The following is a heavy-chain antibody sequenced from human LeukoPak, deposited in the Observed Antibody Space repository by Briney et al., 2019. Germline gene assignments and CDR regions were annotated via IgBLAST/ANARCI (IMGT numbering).Heavy chain of an antibody. J-gene: IGHJ4*02. V-gene: IGHV3-30*02. CDR2: IRYDGSNK. CDR1: GFTFSSCA. CDR3: AKGLKDIRIGSLDY. D-gene: IGHD2-15*01. Sequence: GGSLRLSCAASGFTFSSCAMSWVRQAPGKGLEWVAFIRYDGSNKYYADSVKGRFTISRDNSKNTLYLQMNSLRAEDTAVYYCAKGLKDIRIGSLDYWGQGTLVTVSS.